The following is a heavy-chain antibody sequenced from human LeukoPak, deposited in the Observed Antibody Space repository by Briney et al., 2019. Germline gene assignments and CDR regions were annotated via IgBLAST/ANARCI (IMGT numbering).Heavy chain of an antibody. J-gene: IGHJ6*03. D-gene: IGHD3-10*01. CDR3: ARGGTTMVRGVTRYYYYMDV. Sequence: SETLSLTCTVSGGSISSGGYYWSWIRQPPGKGLEWFGYIYHSGSTYYNPPLKSRVTISVDRSKNQFSLKLSSVTAADTAVYYCARGGTTMVRGVTRYYYYMDVWGKGTTVTVSS. CDR2: IYHSGST. CDR1: GGSISSGGYY. V-gene: IGHV4-30-2*01.